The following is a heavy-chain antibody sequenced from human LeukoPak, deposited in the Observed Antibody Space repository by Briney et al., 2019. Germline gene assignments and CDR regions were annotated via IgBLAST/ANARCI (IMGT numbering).Heavy chain of an antibody. Sequence: PSETLSLTCTVSGGSISSYYWSWIRQPAGKGLGWIGRIYASGGANYNPSLKSRVTMSVDTSKNQLSLKVSSVTAADTAVYYCAREFSSVASAGTDYRGQGTLVTVSS. CDR2: IYASGGA. D-gene: IGHD6-13*01. CDR1: GGSISSYY. J-gene: IGHJ4*02. CDR3: AREFSSVASAGTDY. V-gene: IGHV4-4*07.